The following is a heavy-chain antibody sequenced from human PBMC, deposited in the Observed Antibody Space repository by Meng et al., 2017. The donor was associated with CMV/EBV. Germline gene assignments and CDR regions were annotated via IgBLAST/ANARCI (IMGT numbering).Heavy chain of an antibody. J-gene: IGHJ4*02. V-gene: IGHV4-34*01. CDR1: GGSFSGYY. CDR2: INHSGST. D-gene: IGHD3-22*01. Sequence: SETLSLTCVVYGGSFSGYYWSWIRQPPGKGLEWIGEINHSGSTNYNPSLKGRVTILVDTSMNQFSLKLNSVTAADTGVYFCARTMIVSSVSLDYWGQGTLVTVSS. CDR3: ARTMIVSSVSLDY.